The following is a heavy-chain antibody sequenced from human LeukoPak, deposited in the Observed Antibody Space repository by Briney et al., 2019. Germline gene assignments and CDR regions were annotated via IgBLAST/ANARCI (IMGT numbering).Heavy chain of an antibody. V-gene: IGHV3-7*01. J-gene: IGHJ3*02. CDR3: ARDRTRYSGSYGGAFDI. D-gene: IGHD1-26*01. CDR2: IKQDGSEI. CDR1: GFTFSTYW. Sequence: PGGSLRLSCAASGFTFSTYWMSWVRQAPGKGLEWVANIKQDGSEIFYVDSVKGRSTISRDNAKNSLYLQMNSLRPEDTAVYYCARDRTRYSGSYGGAFDIWGQGTMVTVSS.